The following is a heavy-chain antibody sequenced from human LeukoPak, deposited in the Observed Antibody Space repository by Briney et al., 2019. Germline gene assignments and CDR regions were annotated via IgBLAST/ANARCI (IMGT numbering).Heavy chain of an antibody. V-gene: IGHV4-34*08. CDR1: GFTFSSYS. J-gene: IGHJ3*02. Sequence: GSLRLSCAASGFTFSSYSMNWVRQAPGKGLEWIGEVNHSGSTNYSPSLKSRVTISLDTSRNQFSLKLNSVTAADTAVYYCAKSNGYGLVDIWGQGTMVTVSS. D-gene: IGHD3-10*01. CDR2: VNHSGST. CDR3: AKSNGYGLVDI.